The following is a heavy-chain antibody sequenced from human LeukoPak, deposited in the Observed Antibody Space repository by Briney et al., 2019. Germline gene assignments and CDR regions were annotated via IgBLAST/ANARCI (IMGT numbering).Heavy chain of an antibody. CDR2: ISGGGGST. Sequence: PGGSLRLSCAVFGFTFRNDWMSWIRQTPGKGLEWVSAISGGGGSTYYADSVKGRFTISRDNSKNTLYLQMNSLRAEDTAVYYCAKDPYSSGWYRFDYWGQGTLVTVSS. D-gene: IGHD6-19*01. V-gene: IGHV3-23*01. CDR1: GFTFRNDW. J-gene: IGHJ4*02. CDR3: AKDPYSSGWYRFDY.